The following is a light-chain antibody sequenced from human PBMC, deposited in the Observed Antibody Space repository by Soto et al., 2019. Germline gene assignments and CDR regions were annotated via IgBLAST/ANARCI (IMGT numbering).Light chain of an antibody. J-gene: IGLJ2*01. CDR2: DVS. CDR1: SSDVGGHNY. CDR3: CSYAGSYTVV. Sequence: QSALTQPRSVSGSPGQSVTISCTGTSSDVGGHNYVSWYQQHPGKAPELMIYDVSKRPSGVPDRFSGSKSGNTASLTISGLQAEDEADYYCCSYAGSYTVVFGVGTKLTVL. V-gene: IGLV2-11*01.